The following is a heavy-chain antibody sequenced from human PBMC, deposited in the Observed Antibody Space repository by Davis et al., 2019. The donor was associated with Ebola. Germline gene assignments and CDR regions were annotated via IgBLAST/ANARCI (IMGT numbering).Heavy chain of an antibody. V-gene: IGHV1-46*01. CDR1: GYTFTSYY. Sequence: ASVKVSCKASGYTFTSYYMHWVRQAPGQGLEWMGLINPSGGSTSYVQKFQGRVTMTRDTSTSTVYMELSSLRSEDTAVYYCARAVAGLYYFDYWGQGTLVTVSS. CDR2: INPSGGST. CDR3: ARAVAGLYYFDY. J-gene: IGHJ4*02. D-gene: IGHD6-19*01.